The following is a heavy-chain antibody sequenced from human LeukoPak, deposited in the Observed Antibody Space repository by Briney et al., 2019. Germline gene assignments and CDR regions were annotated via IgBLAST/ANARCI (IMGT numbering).Heavy chain of an antibody. V-gene: IGHV3-48*02. D-gene: IGHD6-13*01. CDR3: ARGFGSSWFYG. CDR2: IGSSGSPK. Sequence: GGSLRLSCAASGFSFSSENMNWVRQAPQKGLEWLSFIGSSGSPKVYADSVKGRFISSRDNAKNPVFLEMNSLRDDDTGVYYCARGFGSSWFYGWGQGTLVTVSS. J-gene: IGHJ4*02. CDR1: GFSFSSEN.